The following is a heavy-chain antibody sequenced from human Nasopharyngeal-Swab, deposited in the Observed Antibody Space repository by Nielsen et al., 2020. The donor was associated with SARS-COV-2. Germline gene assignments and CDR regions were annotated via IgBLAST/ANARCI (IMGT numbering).Heavy chain of an antibody. D-gene: IGHD6-25*01. Sequence: GESLKISCKVSGYSFIDYWIGWVRQMPGRGLEWMGIIYPGDSDTRYNPSFQGQVTISADNSISTAYLQWGSLKASDSAMYYCARPLAAASYHFDYWGQGTLVTVSS. J-gene: IGHJ4*02. CDR2: IYPGDSDT. CDR1: GYSFIDYW. V-gene: IGHV5-51*01. CDR3: ARPLAAASYHFDY.